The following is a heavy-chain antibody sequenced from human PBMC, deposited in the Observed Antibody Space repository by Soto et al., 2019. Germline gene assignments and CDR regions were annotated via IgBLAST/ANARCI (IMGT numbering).Heavy chain of an antibody. J-gene: IGHJ4*02. V-gene: IGHV3-33*01. Sequence: QPGGSLRLSCAASGFTFSSYGMHWVRQAPGKGLEWVAVIWYDGSNKYYADSVKGRFTISRDNSKNTLYLQMNSLRAEDTAVYYCARALPGYSSGWYRPDALVDYWGQGTLVTVSS. CDR2: IWYDGSNK. CDR1: GFTFSSYG. CDR3: ARALPGYSSGWYRPDALVDY. D-gene: IGHD6-19*01.